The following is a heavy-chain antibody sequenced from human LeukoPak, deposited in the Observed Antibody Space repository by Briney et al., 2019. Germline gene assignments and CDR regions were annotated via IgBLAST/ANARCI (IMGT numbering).Heavy chain of an antibody. CDR3: ARSQNYYGSGDY. Sequence: SENLSLTCTVSGDSVSNGNYYWSWLRQPPGKALEWIGYIYYTGKTYYNPSLEGRVTILVDTSRNHFSVKLSSVTAADTAVYYCARSQNYYGSGDYWSQGTLVTVSS. D-gene: IGHD3-10*01. V-gene: IGHV4-61*03. J-gene: IGHJ4*02. CDR1: GDSVSNGNYY. CDR2: IYYTGKT.